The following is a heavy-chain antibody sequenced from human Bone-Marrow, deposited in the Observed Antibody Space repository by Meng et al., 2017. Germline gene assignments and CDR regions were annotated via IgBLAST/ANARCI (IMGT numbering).Heavy chain of an antibody. CDR2: ISSSSYI. D-gene: IGHD6-6*01. V-gene: IGHV3-21*01. CDR1: GFTFSSYS. Sequence: GESLKISCAASGFTFSSYSMNWVRQAPGKGLEWVSSISSSSYIDYADSVKGRFTISRDNAKNSLYLQMNSLRAEDTAVYYCASKYSRPFYYYYGMDVWGQGTTVTVSS. J-gene: IGHJ6*02. CDR3: ASKYSRPFYYYYGMDV.